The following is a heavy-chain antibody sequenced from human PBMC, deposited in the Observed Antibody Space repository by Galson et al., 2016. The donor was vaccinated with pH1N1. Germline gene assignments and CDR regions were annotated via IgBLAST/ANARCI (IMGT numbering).Heavy chain of an antibody. CDR1: GGSFRGYY. Sequence: ETLSLTCAVYGGSFRGYYWSWIRQPPGKGLEWIGEIIHGERTNYNPSLEGRVALSLDMSMNQISLRLMPVTAADTAVYFCARHSTSGFPTIEVAARRRPFDVWGQGTLVTVSS. J-gene: IGHJ3*01. CDR3: ARHSTSGFPTIEVAARRRPFDV. D-gene: IGHD6-19*01. CDR2: IIHGERT. V-gene: IGHV4-34*12.